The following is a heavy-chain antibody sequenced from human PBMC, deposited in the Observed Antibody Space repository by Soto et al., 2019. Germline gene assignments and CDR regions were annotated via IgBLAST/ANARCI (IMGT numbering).Heavy chain of an antibody. CDR3: ARHARRNYYGGFDI. CDR1: GDSITSGTYY. V-gene: IGHV4-39*01. Sequence: SETLSLTCTVSGDSITSGTYYWGWIRQPPGKGLEWIGSIYYSGSTYYNPSLKSRATISVDTSKNQFSLKLTSVTAADTAVYYCARHARRNYYGGFDIWGQGTMVTVAS. D-gene: IGHD2-21*01. CDR2: IYYSGST. J-gene: IGHJ3*02.